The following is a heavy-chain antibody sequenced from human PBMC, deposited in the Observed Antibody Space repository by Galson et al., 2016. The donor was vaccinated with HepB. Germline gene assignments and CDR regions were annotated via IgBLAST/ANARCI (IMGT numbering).Heavy chain of an antibody. CDR2: INQRGTEE. CDR1: GFTFSSYW. Sequence: SLRLSCAASGFTFSSYWMTWVRQAPGKGLEWVGNINQRGTEENYLDSVKGRFTISRDNAKNSVFLQMNTLRAADTAGYYCVRGSSATYSGFFDPWGQGTLVIVSS. D-gene: IGHD2-15*01. CDR3: VRGSSATYSGFFDP. J-gene: IGHJ5*02. V-gene: IGHV3-7*04.